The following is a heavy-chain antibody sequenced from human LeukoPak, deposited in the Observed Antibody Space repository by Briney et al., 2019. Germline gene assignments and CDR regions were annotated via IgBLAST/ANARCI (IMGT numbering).Heavy chain of an antibody. V-gene: IGHV3-30*18. Sequence: GRSLRLSCAASGFTFSSYGMHWVRQAPGKGLEWVAVISYDGSNKYYADSVKGRFTISRDNSKNTLYLQMNSLRAEDTAVYYCAKRRGLELLYYYYMDVWGKGTTVTVSS. D-gene: IGHD1-7*01. CDR3: AKRRGLELLYYYYMDV. CDR2: ISYDGSNK. CDR1: GFTFSSYG. J-gene: IGHJ6*03.